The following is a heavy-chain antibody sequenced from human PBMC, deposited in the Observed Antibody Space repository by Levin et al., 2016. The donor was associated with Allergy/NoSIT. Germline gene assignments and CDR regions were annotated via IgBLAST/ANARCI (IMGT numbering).Heavy chain of an antibody. CDR2: ISAYNGNT. CDR1: GYTFTSYG. D-gene: IGHD5-12*01. J-gene: IGHJ6*02. Sequence: ASVKVSCKASGYTFTSYGISWVRQAPGQGLEWMGWISAYNGNTNYAQKLQGRVTMTTDTSTSTAYMELRSLRSDDTAVYYCAREGLRAFGYYYGMDVWGQGTTVTVSS. CDR3: AREGLRAFGYYYGMDV. V-gene: IGHV1-18*04.